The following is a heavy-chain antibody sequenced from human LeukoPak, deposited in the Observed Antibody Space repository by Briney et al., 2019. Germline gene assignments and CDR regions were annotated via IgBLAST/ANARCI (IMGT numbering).Heavy chain of an antibody. Sequence: GASVTVSCKASGYTFTSYAISCVRQAPGQGLEWMGWISPNNGHTNYAQNLRGRVSMTTDTSTSTAYMELRSLRSDDTAVYYCAREGSAWLHYYYFYMDVWGKGTTVTISS. V-gene: IGHV1-18*01. D-gene: IGHD6-19*01. CDR2: ISPNNGHT. J-gene: IGHJ6*03. CDR1: GYTFTSYA. CDR3: AREGSAWLHYYYFYMDV.